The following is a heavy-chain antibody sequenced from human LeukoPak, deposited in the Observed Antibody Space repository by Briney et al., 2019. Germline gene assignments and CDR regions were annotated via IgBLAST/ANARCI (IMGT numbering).Heavy chain of an antibody. CDR2: IDYSGST. J-gene: IGHJ4*02. CDR1: GGSISSSTYH. CDR3: ARYASGTNFRGIDS. Sequence: SETLSLTCSVSGGSISSSTYHWGWIRQPPGKGLEWIASIDYSGSTYYNPSLKSRVTISVGTSKNQFSLKLRSVTAADTAVCYCARYASGTNFRGIDSWGQGTLVTVSS. V-gene: IGHV4-39*07. D-gene: IGHD1-26*01.